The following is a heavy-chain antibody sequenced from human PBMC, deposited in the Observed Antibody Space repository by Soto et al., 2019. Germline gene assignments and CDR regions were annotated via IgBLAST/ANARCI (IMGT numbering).Heavy chain of an antibody. CDR2: TYYKSRWYT. CDR1: GDSFSSNSAA. CDR3: ASFWYSDSTWFRLES. V-gene: IGHV6-1*01. J-gene: IGHJ4*02. D-gene: IGHD1-26*01. Sequence: PSKTLSLTCAISGDSFSSNSAAWNWVRQSPSRGLEWLGRTYYKSRWYTDYALFVRSRITINPDTPKNQFSLQVNSVTPEDTAVYYCASFWYSDSTWFRLESWGQGSLVTVSS.